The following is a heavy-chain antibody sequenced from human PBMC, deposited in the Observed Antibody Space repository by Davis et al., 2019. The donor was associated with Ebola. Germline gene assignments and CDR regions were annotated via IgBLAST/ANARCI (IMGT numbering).Heavy chain of an antibody. CDR1: GYTFTSYG. V-gene: IGHV1-18*01. D-gene: IGHD3-10*01. Sequence: ASVKVSCKASGYTFTSYGISWVRQAPGQGLEWMGWISAYNGNTNYAQKLQGRVTMTTDTSTSTAYIELRSLRSDDTAVYYCARMVQGVIDYYYGMDVWGQGTTVTVSS. J-gene: IGHJ6*02. CDR3: ARMVQGVIDYYYGMDV. CDR2: ISAYNGNT.